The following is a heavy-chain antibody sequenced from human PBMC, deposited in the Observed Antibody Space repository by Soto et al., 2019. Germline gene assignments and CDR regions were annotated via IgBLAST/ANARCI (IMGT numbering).Heavy chain of an antibody. V-gene: IGHV3-33*01. CDR3: ARIDGTGGNCNPYYHYGMDV. CDR2: IWYDGSIK. Sequence: QEQLVESGGGVVQPGRSLGLSCVASGFTFDTYGMHWVRRVPGKGLQWVAIIWYDGSIKYYADSVKGRFTISRDNSKNTLYLQMNSLRDEDTAVYYCARIDGTGGNCNPYYHYGMDVWGQGTTVTVSS. CDR1: GFTFDTYG. J-gene: IGHJ6*02. D-gene: IGHD2-15*01.